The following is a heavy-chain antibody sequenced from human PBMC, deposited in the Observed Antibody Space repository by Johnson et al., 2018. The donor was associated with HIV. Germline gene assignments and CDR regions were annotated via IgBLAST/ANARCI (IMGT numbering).Heavy chain of an antibody. V-gene: IGHV3-66*01. CDR1: GFSVSNTY. J-gene: IGHJ3*01. CDR3: ARAVLWFGDHGFDV. D-gene: IGHD3-10*01. CDR2: IYSGGST. Sequence: VQLVESGGGLVEPGGSLRLSCGASGFSVSNTYMNWVRQAPGKGLEWVSVIYSGGSTYYADSVRGRFTISRDNSKNALYLQMSSLRVEDTAMYYCARAVLWFGDHGFDVWGQGTMVTVSS.